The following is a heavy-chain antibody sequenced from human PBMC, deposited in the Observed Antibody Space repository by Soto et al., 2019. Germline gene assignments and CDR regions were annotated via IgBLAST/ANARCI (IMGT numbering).Heavy chain of an antibody. CDR2: ISSSAYT. V-gene: IGHV3-11*06. Sequence: SLQLSCAASGFPFIDYFMSWIRQAPGEGLEWISYISSSAYTIYADSVKGRFTISRDNAKNSLFLQMTSLRVEDTAVYYCARNFDSGGSCSSRFDPWGQGTLVTVSS. D-gene: IGHD2-15*01. CDR1: GFPFIDYF. CDR3: ARNFDSGGSCSSRFDP. J-gene: IGHJ5*02.